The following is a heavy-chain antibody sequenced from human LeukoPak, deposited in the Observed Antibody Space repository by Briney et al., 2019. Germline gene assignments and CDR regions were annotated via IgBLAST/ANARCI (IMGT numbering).Heavy chain of an antibody. CDR2: ISGSGGST. V-gene: IGHV3-23*01. CDR1: GFTFSSYA. J-gene: IGHJ4*02. D-gene: IGHD3-22*01. Sequence: GGSLRLSCAASGFTFSSYAMSWVRQAPGKGLEWVSAISGSGGSTYYADSVKGRFTISRDNSKNTLYLQMNSLRAEDTAVYYCAKNSDSGYYEYYFDYWGQGTLVTASS. CDR3: AKNSDSGYYEYYFDY.